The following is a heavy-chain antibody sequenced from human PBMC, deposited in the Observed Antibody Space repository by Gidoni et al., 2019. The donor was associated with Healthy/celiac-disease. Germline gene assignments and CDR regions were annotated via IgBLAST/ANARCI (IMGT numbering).Heavy chain of an antibody. CDR1: GYTFTSYY. V-gene: IGHV1-46*03. D-gene: IGHD6-19*01. Sequence: QVQLVQSGAEVKKPGASVKVSCKASGYTFTSYYMHWVRQAPGQGLEWMGIINPSGGSTSYAQKFKGRVTMTRDTSTSTVYMELSSLRSEDTAVYYCARAGVYSSGWYRYIDYWGQGTLVTVSS. CDR3: ARAGVYSSGWYRYIDY. J-gene: IGHJ4*02. CDR2: INPSGGST.